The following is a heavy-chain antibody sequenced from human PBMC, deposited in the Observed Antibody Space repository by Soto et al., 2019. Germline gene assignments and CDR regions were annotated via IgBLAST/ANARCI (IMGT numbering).Heavy chain of an antibody. CDR1: GGSISSGDYY. J-gene: IGHJ6*02. V-gene: IGHV4-30-4*01. CDR2: VHYSGST. D-gene: IGHD5-18*01. Sequence: QVQLQESGPGLVKPSQTLSLTCTVSGGSISSGDYYWSWIRQPPGKGLEWIGYVHYSGSTHYNPSLKSRVTISADTSKNQFSPKLSSVTAADTAVYYCARASPVVTDVWGQGTTVTVSS. CDR3: ARASPVVTDV.